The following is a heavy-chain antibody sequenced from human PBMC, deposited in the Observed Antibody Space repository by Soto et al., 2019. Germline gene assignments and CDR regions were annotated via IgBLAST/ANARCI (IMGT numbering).Heavy chain of an antibody. Sequence: SVKVSCKASGGTFSSYTISWVRQAPGQGLEWMGRIIPILGIANYAQKFQGRVTITADKSTSTAYMELSSLRSEDTAVYYCARGYCSGGSCSSFDYWGQGTLVTVSS. J-gene: IGHJ4*02. CDR1: GGTFSSYT. CDR2: IIPILGIA. V-gene: IGHV1-69*02. CDR3: ARGYCSGGSCSSFDY. D-gene: IGHD2-15*01.